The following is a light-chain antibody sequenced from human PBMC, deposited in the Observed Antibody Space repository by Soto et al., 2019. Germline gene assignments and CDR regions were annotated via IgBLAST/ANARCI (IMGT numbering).Light chain of an antibody. V-gene: IGLV2-8*01. Sequence: QSVLTQPPSASGSPGQSVSISCTGTSSDIGAYNFVSWYQQHPGKAPRLMIYGVSKRPSVVPDRFSGSKSGNTASLTVSGLQAEDEADYYCSSYAGSNNYVVFGGGTKLTVL. CDR2: GVS. J-gene: IGLJ2*01. CDR3: SSYAGSNNYVV. CDR1: SSDIGAYNF.